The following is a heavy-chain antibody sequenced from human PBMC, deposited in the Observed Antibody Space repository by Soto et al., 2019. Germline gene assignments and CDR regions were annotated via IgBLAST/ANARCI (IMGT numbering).Heavy chain of an antibody. Sequence: GGSLRLSCAASGFPFSEYGMTWVRQAPGRGLEWVSAMTGRGGSIHYAESVRGRFIISRDNSKNTLYLQMNSLRAEDTAVYYCAKGPIYDIPVWFDYWGQGTLVTVSS. D-gene: IGHD3-9*01. V-gene: IGHV3-23*01. J-gene: IGHJ4*02. CDR1: GFPFSEYG. CDR3: AKGPIYDIPVWFDY. CDR2: MTGRGGSI.